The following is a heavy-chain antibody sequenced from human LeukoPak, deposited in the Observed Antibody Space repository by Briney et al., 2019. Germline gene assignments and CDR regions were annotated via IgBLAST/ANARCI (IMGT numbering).Heavy chain of an antibody. CDR3: ARAAQYYYYVMDV. CDR2: ISSSGSNI. Sequence: GESLRLPCAASGFTFSSYEMNWVRQAPGKGLEWVSYISSSGSNIYYADSVKRRYTISRDNAKNSLYLQMNSLRAEDTAVYYCARAAQYYYYVMDVWGQGTTVTVSS. D-gene: IGHD6-13*01. CDR1: GFTFSSYE. J-gene: IGHJ6*02. V-gene: IGHV3-48*03.